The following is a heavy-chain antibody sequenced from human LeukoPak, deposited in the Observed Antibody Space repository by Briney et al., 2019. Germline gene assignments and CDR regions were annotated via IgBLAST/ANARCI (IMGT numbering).Heavy chain of an antibody. CDR1: GFTFSSYA. J-gene: IGHJ4*02. V-gene: IGHV3-30*04. D-gene: IGHD2-8*01. CDR3: ARALIGYYFDY. CDR2: ISYNGGDK. Sequence: GGSLRLSCVASGFTFSSYAMHWVRQAPGKGLEWVAVISYNGGDKYYADSVKGRFTISRDNAKNSLYLQMNSLRAEDTAVYYCARALIGYYFDYWGQGTLVTVSS.